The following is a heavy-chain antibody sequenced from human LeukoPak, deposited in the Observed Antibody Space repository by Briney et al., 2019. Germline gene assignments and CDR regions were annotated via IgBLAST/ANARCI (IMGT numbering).Heavy chain of an antibody. CDR2: INPNSGGT. J-gene: IGHJ6*02. Sequence: GASVKVSCKASGYTFTSYDINWVRQATGQGLEWMGWINPNSGGTNYAQKFQGRVTMTRDTSISTAYMELSRLRSDDTAVYYCARDRKDTAMVPYYYYYGMDVWGQGTTVTVSS. CDR1: GYTFTSYD. V-gene: IGHV1-2*02. D-gene: IGHD5-18*01. CDR3: ARDRKDTAMVPYYYYYGMDV.